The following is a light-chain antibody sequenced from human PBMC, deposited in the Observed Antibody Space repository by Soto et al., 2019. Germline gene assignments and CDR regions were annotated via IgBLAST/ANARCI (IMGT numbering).Light chain of an antibody. Sequence: EIVMTQSPATLSVSPGERATLSCRASQSISSNLAWYQQKPGQAPRLLIYGPSTRATGIPARFSGSGSGTEFTLTISSLQSEDFAVYYCQQRSNWPRLTFGGGTKVDIK. CDR3: QQRSNWPRLT. V-gene: IGKV3-15*01. J-gene: IGKJ4*01. CDR2: GPS. CDR1: QSISSN.